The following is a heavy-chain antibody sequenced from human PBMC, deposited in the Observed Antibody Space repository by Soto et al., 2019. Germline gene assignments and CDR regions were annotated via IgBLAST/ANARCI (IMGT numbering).Heavy chain of an antibody. CDR3: AHAMLYCTGGSCSTYFAS. J-gene: IGHJ4*02. CDR1: GFSLGTHGVA. CDR2: IYWDDDK. D-gene: IGHD2-15*01. Sequence: QITLKESGPTLVKPTQTLTLTCTFSGFSLGTHGVAVGWVRQPAGKALEWLALIYWDDDKYYSASLNSRLTITKDTSKNQVVLTMTNMDPVDTGTYSCAHAMLYCTGGSCSTYFASWGQGTLVTVSS. V-gene: IGHV2-5*02.